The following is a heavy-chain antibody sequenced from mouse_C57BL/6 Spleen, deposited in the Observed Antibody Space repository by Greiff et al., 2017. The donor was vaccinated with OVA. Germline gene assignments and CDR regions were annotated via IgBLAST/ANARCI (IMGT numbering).Heavy chain of an antibody. CDR2: INPNNGGT. D-gene: IGHD1-1*01. CDR1: GYTFTDYN. J-gene: IGHJ2*01. Sequence: VQLQQSGPELVKPGASVKIPCKASGYTFTDYNMDWVKQSHGKSLEWIGDINPNNGGTIYNQKFKGKATLTVDKSSSTAYMELRGLTSADTAVYYCARRGVYYPYFDYWGQGTTLTVSS. V-gene: IGHV1-18*01. CDR3: ARRGVYYPYFDY.